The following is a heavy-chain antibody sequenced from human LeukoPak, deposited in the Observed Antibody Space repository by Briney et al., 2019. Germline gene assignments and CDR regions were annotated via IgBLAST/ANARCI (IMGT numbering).Heavy chain of an antibody. CDR3: ARPAYCSSSCYYFFDH. Sequence: GGSLRLSCVASGFTFSDYFMSWIRQAPGKGLEWVSYISSSGASIYYADSVKGRFTISRDSAKNSLYLQMSSLRAEDTAVYYCARPAYCSSSCYYFFDHWGQGTLVTVSS. D-gene: IGHD2-21*02. CDR1: GFTFSDYF. J-gene: IGHJ4*02. V-gene: IGHV3-11*01. CDR2: ISSSGASI.